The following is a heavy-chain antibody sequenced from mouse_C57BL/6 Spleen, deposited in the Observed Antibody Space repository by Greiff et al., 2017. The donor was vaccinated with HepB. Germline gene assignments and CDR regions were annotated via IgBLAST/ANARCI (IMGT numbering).Heavy chain of an antibody. V-gene: IGHV1-80*01. CDR2: IYPGDGDT. CDR1: GYAFSSYW. J-gene: IGHJ3*01. D-gene: IGHD2-3*01. CDR3: ARSGVIYDGYYEAWFAY. Sequence: VQGVESGAELVKPGASVKISCKASGYAFSSYWMNWVKQRPGKGLEWIGQIYPGDGDTNYNGKFKGKATLTADKSSSTAYMQLSSLTSEDSAVYFCARSGVIYDGYYEAWFAYWGQGTLVTVSA.